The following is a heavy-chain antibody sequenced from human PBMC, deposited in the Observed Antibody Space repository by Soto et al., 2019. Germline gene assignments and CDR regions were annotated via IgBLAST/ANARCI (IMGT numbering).Heavy chain of an antibody. J-gene: IGHJ3*02. D-gene: IGHD6-25*01. CDR1: GGTFSNYA. CDR3: AKDQQRSVTSDAFDI. CDR2: IIPIFDST. Sequence: ASVKVSCKASGGTFSNYAINWVRQAPGQGLEWMGGIIPIFDSTNSAQKFQGRVTLTADESTSTIYMELSSLTSEDTGVYYCAKDQQRSVTSDAFDIWGQGTMVAVSS. V-gene: IGHV1-69*13.